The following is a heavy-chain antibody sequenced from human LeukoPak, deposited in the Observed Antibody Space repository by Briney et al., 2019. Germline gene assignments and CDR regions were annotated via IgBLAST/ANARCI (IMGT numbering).Heavy chain of an antibody. Sequence: ASVKVSCKASGYTFTGYYMHWVRQAPGQGLEWMGWINPNSGVTNYAQKLQGRVTITRDTSIDTAYMQLSRLRSDDTAVYYCARGGGLYGSGSYYPLLAWGQGTLVTVSS. CDR2: INPNSGVT. CDR3: ARGGGLYGSGSYYPLLA. CDR1: GYTFTGYY. D-gene: IGHD3-10*01. J-gene: IGHJ5*02. V-gene: IGHV1-2*02.